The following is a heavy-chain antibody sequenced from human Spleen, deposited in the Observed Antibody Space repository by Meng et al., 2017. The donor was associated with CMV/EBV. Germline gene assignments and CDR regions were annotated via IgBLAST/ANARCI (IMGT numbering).Heavy chain of an antibody. CDR1: GDTFSSYS. CDR3: AAGYSSSRARYFQH. Sequence: QVQLGQSGAEVKRPGSSVKVSCRASGDTFSSYSINLVRQAPGQGLEWMGGIIPLFQTTYYAQKFQGRITLTADESTSTVSMELSSLRYEDTAMFYCAAGYSSSRARYFQHWGQGTLVTVSS. J-gene: IGHJ1*01. D-gene: IGHD6-13*01. V-gene: IGHV1-69*01. CDR2: IIPLFQTT.